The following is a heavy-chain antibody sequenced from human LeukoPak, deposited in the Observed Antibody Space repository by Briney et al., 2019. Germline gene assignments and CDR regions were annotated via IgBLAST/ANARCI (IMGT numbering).Heavy chain of an antibody. CDR2: IKHNGGEK. D-gene: IGHD6-6*01. J-gene: IGHJ4*02. CDR1: GFTFTDYF. V-gene: IGHV3-7*03. CDR3: ARDPSYSSSSPYFDY. Sequence: GGSLRLSCVASGFTFTDYFMSWVRQAPGKGLEWVASIKHNGGEKYYVDSVKGRFTISRDNAKKSLFLQMNSLRAEDTALYYCARDPSYSSSSPYFDYWGQGVLVTVSS.